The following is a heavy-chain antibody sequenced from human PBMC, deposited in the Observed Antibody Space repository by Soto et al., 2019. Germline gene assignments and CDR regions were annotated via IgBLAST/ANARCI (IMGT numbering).Heavy chain of an antibody. Sequence: SETLSLTCTVSGGSISSYYWSWIRQPPGKGLEWIGYIYYSGSTNYNPSLKSRVTISVDTSKNQFSLKLSSVTAADTAVYYCARDNDSSGYYLGIFDYWGQGTLVTVSS. CDR2: IYYSGST. CDR3: ARDNDSSGYYLGIFDY. D-gene: IGHD3-22*01. J-gene: IGHJ4*02. CDR1: GGSISSYY. V-gene: IGHV4-59*01.